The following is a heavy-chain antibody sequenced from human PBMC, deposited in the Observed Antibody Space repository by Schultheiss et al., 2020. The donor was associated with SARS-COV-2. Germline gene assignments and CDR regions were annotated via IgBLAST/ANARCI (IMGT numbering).Heavy chain of an antibody. CDR3: VRVAMTTVTELDY. D-gene: IGHD4-17*01. CDR2: ISGNGGST. V-gene: IGHV3-64*04. J-gene: IGHJ4*02. Sequence: GSLRLSCSASGFTFSRYGMHWVRQAPGKGLEYVSTISGNGGSTYYADSVKGRFTISRDNAKNSLYLQLNSLRVEDTAVYYCVRVAMTTVTELDYWGQGTLVTVSS. CDR1: GFTFSRYG.